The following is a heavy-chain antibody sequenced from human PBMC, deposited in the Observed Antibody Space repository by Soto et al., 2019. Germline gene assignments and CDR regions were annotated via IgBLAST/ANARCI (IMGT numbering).Heavy chain of an antibody. CDR3: AKENSTGAGDYSNAVALDY. V-gene: IGHV3-30*18. J-gene: IGHJ4*02. CDR2: ISYDGSNK. D-gene: IGHD4-4*01. Sequence: QVQLVESGGGVVQPGRSLRLSCAAAGFTFSSYGMHWVRQAPGKGLEWVAVISYDGSNKYYADSVKGRFTSSRDNSKHTLYLRMNSVRAEDTAVYYCAKENSTGAGDYSNAVALDYWGQGSLVTVSS. CDR1: GFTFSSYG.